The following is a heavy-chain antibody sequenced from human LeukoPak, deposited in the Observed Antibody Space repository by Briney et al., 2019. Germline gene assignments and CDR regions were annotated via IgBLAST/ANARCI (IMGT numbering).Heavy chain of an antibody. V-gene: IGHV3-23*01. D-gene: IGHD3-16*01. CDR3: AKVPFYGNFDY. Sequence: GGSLRLSCPASGFTFSSYAMSWVRQAPGKGLEWVSAVSGSGGSTYYADSVKGRFTISRDNSKKTLYLQMNSLRAEDTAVYYCAKVPFYGNFDYWGQGTLVTVSS. CDR2: VSGSGGST. J-gene: IGHJ4*02. CDR1: GFTFSSYA.